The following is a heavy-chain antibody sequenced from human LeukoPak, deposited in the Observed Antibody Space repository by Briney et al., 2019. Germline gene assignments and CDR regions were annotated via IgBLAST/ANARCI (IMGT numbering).Heavy chain of an antibody. Sequence: GGSLRLSCEGSGFTFSDYWMGWVRQAPGKGLEWVANIIKDGSDKYYVDSVKGRFSIYRDNAKNSVYLQMSGLRVEDTAVYYCARGLPIVVVPATNMDVWGKGTTVTVSS. CDR2: IIKDGSDK. D-gene: IGHD2-2*01. CDR1: GFTFSDYW. V-gene: IGHV3-7*01. CDR3: ARGLPIVVVPATNMDV. J-gene: IGHJ6*03.